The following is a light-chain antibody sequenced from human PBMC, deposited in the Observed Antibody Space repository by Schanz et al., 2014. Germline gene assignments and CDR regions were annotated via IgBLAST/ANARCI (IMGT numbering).Light chain of an antibody. CDR1: TSNIGKYP. CDR3: AAWDDSLNGQL. V-gene: IGLV1-44*01. Sequence: QSVLTQPPSASGTPGQRVTISCSGSTSNIGKYPVNWYQHLPGTAPKLLIYSSRERPSGVPARFSGSKSGTSASLAISGLQSEDEGHYYCAAWDDSLNGQLFGGGTKLTVL. J-gene: IGLJ3*02. CDR2: SSR.